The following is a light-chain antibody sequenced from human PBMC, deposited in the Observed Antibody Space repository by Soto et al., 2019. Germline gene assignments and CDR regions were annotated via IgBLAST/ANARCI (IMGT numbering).Light chain of an antibody. CDR1: QSVSSN. J-gene: IGKJ5*01. V-gene: IGKV3-15*01. CDR3: QQYNNWPRVT. Sequence: EIVMTQSPATLSASPRERATHSCKSSQSVSSNLAWYQQKPGQAPRLLIYGASTRATGIPARFSGSGPGTEFTLTIRSLQSEDLAVYYCQQYNNWPRVTFGQGTRLEIK. CDR2: GAS.